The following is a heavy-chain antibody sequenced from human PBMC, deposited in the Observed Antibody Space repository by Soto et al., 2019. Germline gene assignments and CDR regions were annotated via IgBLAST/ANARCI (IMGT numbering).Heavy chain of an antibody. CDR3: ARALATMVRGVISYYGMDV. V-gene: IGHV1-69*12. J-gene: IGHJ6*02. D-gene: IGHD3-10*01. CDR1: GGTFSSYA. CDR2: SIPICGTA. Sequence: QVQLVQSGAEVKKPGSSVKVSCKASGGTFSSYAISWVRQAPGQGLEWMGGSIPICGTANYAQKFQGRVTITADESTSTAYMELSSRRSEDTAVYYCARALATMVRGVISYYGMDVWGQGTTVPVSS.